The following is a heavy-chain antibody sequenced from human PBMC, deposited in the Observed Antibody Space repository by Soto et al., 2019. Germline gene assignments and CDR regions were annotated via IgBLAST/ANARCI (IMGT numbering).Heavy chain of an antibody. Sequence: GGSLRLSCAASGFTFSSYSMNWVRQAPGEGLEWVSYISSSSSTIYYADSVKGRFTISRDNAKNSLYLQMNSLRAEDTAVYYCARLTPPNTYYDFWTHMDVWGKGTTVTVSS. V-gene: IGHV3-48*01. CDR1: GFTFSSYS. CDR2: ISSSSSTI. D-gene: IGHD3-3*01. J-gene: IGHJ6*03. CDR3: ARLTPPNTYYDFWTHMDV.